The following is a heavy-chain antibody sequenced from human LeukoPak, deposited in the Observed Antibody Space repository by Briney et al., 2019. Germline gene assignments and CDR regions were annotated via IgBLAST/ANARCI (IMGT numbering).Heavy chain of an antibody. Sequence: SETLSLTCTVSGGSISSSSYYWGWIRQPPGKGLEWIGSIYYSGSTYYNPSLKSRVTISVDTSKNQFSLKLSSVTAADTAVYYCARYTQGDYFDYWGQGTLVTVSS. CDR3: ARYTQGDYFDY. CDR1: GGSISSSSYY. D-gene: IGHD2-2*02. CDR2: IYYSGST. J-gene: IGHJ4*02. V-gene: IGHV4-39*07.